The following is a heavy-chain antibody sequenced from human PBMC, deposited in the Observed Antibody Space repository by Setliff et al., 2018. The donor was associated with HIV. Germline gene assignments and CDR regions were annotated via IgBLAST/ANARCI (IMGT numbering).Heavy chain of an antibody. Sequence: SETLSLTCAVSGPYSISSGFCWGWIRQPPGKGLEWIGNIYHSGNTYYNPSLKSRVTISVDTSKNQFSLKLRSVTAADTAVYYCARTRTIAVAGPPPEWYFDLWGRGTLVTVSS. D-gene: IGHD6-19*01. J-gene: IGHJ2*01. CDR3: ARTRTIAVAGPPPEWYFDL. CDR1: GPYSISSGFC. V-gene: IGHV4-38-2*01. CDR2: IYHSGNT.